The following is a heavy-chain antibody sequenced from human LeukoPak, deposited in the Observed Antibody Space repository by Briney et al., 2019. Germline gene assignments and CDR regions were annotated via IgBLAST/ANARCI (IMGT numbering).Heavy chain of an antibody. CDR3: AKVKTYYYGSGSYSKTH. J-gene: IGHJ4*02. CDR1: GFTFSSYA. Sequence: GGSLRLSYAASGFTFSSYAMSWVRQAPGKGLEWVSAISGSGGSTYYADSVKGRFTISRDNSKNTLYLQMNSLRAEDTAVYYCAKVKTYYYGSGSYSKTHWGQGTLVTVSS. V-gene: IGHV3-23*01. CDR2: ISGSGGST. D-gene: IGHD3-10*01.